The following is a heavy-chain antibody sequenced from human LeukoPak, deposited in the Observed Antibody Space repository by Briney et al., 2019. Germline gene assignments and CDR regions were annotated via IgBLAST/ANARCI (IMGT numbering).Heavy chain of an antibody. CDR2: LSSSDTSI. Sequence: GGSLRLSCAVSGFAFSDSYMSWIRQAPGKGLEWLSYLSSSDTSIYYADSVKGRFTISRDNAKNSLYLQMNSLRAEDTAVYYCATGGPYYFDYWGQGALVIVSS. V-gene: IGHV3-11*01. CDR1: GFAFSDSY. CDR3: ATGGPYYFDY. J-gene: IGHJ4*02.